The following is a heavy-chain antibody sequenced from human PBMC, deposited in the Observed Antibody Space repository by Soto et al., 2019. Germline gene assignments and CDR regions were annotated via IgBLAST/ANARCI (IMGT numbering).Heavy chain of an antibody. Sequence: QVQLVESGGGVVQPGRSLRLSCAASGFTFSSYAMHWVRQAPGKGLEWVAVISYDGSNKYYADSVKGRFTISRDNSKNTLYLQMNSLRAEDTAVYYCARVVAVAAPPFDYWGQGTLVTASS. D-gene: IGHD6-19*01. CDR3: ARVVAVAAPPFDY. V-gene: IGHV3-30-3*01. CDR1: GFTFSSYA. CDR2: ISYDGSNK. J-gene: IGHJ4*02.